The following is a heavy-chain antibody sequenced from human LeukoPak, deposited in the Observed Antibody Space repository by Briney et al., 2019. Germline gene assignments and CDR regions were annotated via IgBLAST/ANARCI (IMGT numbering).Heavy chain of an antibody. Sequence: PGGSLRLSCAASGFTFSNYAMSWVRQAPGKGLEWVSAVSGSGAIAYYTDSVKGRFTISRDNSKNTLYLQMSSLTAKDTAVYYCAKDLGHRSDYWFDWWGQGTLVTVSS. J-gene: IGHJ4*02. CDR3: AKDLGHRSDYWFDW. CDR1: GFTFSNYA. CDR2: VSGSGAIA. D-gene: IGHD3-16*01. V-gene: IGHV3-23*01.